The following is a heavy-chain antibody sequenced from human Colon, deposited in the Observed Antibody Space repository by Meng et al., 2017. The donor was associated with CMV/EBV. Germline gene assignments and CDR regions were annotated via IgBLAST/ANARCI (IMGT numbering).Heavy chain of an antibody. CDR2: IYPTDSNT. J-gene: IGHJ4*02. Sequence: GESLKISWKGSGYTFANYEIAWMRQMPGKGLEWMGIIYPTDSNTKYSPSFHGQVTISVDRSINTAYLQWSSLKASDTALYFCARHAGGSNPLDFWGQGTLVTVSS. CDR1: GYTFANYE. D-gene: IGHD2-15*01. V-gene: IGHV5-51*01. CDR3: ARHAGGSNPLDF.